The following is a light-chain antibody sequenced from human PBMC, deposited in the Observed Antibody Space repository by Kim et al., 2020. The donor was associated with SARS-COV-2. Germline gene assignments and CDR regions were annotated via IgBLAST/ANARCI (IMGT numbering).Light chain of an antibody. CDR1: SDMNVGSYN. CDR2: YYSDSDK. CDR3: MIWPSNAYYV. J-gene: IGLJ1*01. V-gene: IGLV5-37*01. Sequence: CTLPSDMNVGSYNLYWYQQKPGSPPRYLLYYYSDSDKGQGSGVPSRFSGSKDASANTGILLISGLQSEDEADYYCMIWPSNAYYVFGTGTKVTVL.